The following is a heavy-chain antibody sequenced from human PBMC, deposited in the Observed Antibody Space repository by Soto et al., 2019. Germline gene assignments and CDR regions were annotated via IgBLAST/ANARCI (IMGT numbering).Heavy chain of an antibody. V-gene: IGHV3-23*01. CDR1: GLTSSRYA. CDR2: ISGSGGST. Sequence: GLPMRHYCAAGGLTSSRYAMSCVSQAPGKGLEWVSAISGSGGSTYYADSVKGRFTISRDNSKNTLYLQMNSLRAEDTAVYYCATTAVDIAAAGTGDYWGQGTLVTVSS. CDR3: ATTAVDIAAAGTGDY. J-gene: IGHJ4*02. D-gene: IGHD6-13*01.